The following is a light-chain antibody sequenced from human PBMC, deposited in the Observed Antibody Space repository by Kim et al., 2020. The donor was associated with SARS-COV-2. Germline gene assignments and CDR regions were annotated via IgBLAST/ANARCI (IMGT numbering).Light chain of an antibody. CDR3: QQYNDWLYT. CDR2: GAS. CDR1: QSVSSN. Sequence: EIVMTQSPATLSVSLGERATLSCRASQSVSSNLAWYQQKPGQAPRLLIYGASTRATGIPARFSGSGSGTDFTLTISSPQSEDFAVYYCQQYNDWLYTFGQGTKLEI. J-gene: IGKJ2*01. V-gene: IGKV3-15*01.